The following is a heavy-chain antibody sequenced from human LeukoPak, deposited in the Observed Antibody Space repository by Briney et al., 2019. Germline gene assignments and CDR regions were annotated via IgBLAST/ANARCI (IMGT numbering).Heavy chain of an antibody. Sequence: KASESLSLTCTVSGCSISSYYWSWIRQPAGKGLEWIGRIYTSGSTNYNPSLKSRVTMSVDTSKNQFSLKLSSVTAADTAVYYCARDATVTPPASFDIWGQGTMVTVSS. CDR3: ARDATVTPPASFDI. CDR1: GCSISSYY. CDR2: IYTSGST. J-gene: IGHJ3*02. V-gene: IGHV4-4*07. D-gene: IGHD4-17*01.